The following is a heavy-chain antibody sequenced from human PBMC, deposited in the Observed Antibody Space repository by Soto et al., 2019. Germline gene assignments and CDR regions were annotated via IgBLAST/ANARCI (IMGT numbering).Heavy chain of an antibody. CDR3: TTDSYSTIIIVRFDY. V-gene: IGHV3-15*07. D-gene: IGHD3-22*01. CDR2: IKSKTDGGTT. J-gene: IGHJ4*01. Sequence: GGSLRLSCAASGFTFTNAWINWVRQAPGKGLKWVGRIKSKTDGGTTDFAEPVKGRFAISRDDSNNMVYLQMNSLKIEDTAVYYCTTDSYSTIIIVRFDYWGHGTLVTVSS. CDR1: GFTFTNAW.